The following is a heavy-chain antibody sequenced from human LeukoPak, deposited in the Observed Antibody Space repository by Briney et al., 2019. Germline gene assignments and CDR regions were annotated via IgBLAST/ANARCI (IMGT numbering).Heavy chain of an antibody. Sequence: SETLSLTCAVYGGSFSSYYWSWIRRPPGKGLEWIGYIYYSGSTNYNPSLQSRITISVDTSKNQFSLKLSSVTAADTAAYYCARHYVFVYGGSSFDYWGQGTLVTVSS. J-gene: IGHJ4*02. CDR3: ARHYVFVYGGSSFDY. D-gene: IGHD2-8*01. V-gene: IGHV4-59*08. CDR1: GGSFSSYY. CDR2: IYYSGST.